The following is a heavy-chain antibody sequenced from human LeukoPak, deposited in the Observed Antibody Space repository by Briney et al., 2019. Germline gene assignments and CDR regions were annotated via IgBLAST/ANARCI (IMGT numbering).Heavy chain of an antibody. D-gene: IGHD3-10*01. V-gene: IGHV4-39*01. CDR2: IYYSGST. Sequence: SETLSLTCTVSGGSISSSSYYWGWIRQPPGKGLEWIGSIYYSGSTYYNPSLKSRVTISVDTSKNQFSLKLSSVTAADTAVYYSARHVGVLLWFGELLGQQDYWGQGTLVTVSS. J-gene: IGHJ4*02. CDR1: GGSISSSSYY. CDR3: ARHVGVLLWFGELLGQQDY.